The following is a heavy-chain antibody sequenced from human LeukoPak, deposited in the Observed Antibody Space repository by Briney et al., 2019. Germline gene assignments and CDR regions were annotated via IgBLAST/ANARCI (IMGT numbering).Heavy chain of an antibody. Sequence: SVKVSCKASGGTFSSYAISWVRQAPGQGLEWMGGIIPIFGTANYAQKFQGRVTITTDESTSTAYMELSSLRSEDTAVYYCARGYCSSTSCSPGGYWFDPWGQGTLVTVPS. V-gene: IGHV1-69*05. CDR1: GGTFSSYA. J-gene: IGHJ5*02. CDR3: ARGYCSSTSCSPGGYWFDP. D-gene: IGHD2-2*01. CDR2: IIPIFGTA.